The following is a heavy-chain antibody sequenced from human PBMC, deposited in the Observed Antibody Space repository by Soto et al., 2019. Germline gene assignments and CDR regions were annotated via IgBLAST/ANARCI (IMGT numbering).Heavy chain of an antibody. J-gene: IGHJ4*02. Sequence: PGGSLRLSCTASGFTFGDYAMSWVRQAPGKGLEWVGFIRSKAYGGTTEYAASVKGRFTISRDDSKSIAYLQMNSLKTEDTAVYYCTTTHGYSYFDSWRQGTLVTVSS. CDR1: GFTFGDYA. CDR3: TTTHGYSYFDS. D-gene: IGHD4-17*01. CDR2: IRSKAYGGTT. V-gene: IGHV3-49*04.